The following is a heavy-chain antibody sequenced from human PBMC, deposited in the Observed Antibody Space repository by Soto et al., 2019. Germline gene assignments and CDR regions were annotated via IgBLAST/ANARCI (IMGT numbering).Heavy chain of an antibody. CDR2: IDHSGST. Sequence: SETLSLTCAVYGGSLIGYSWHWVRQPPGKGLEWIGEIDHSGSTKYNPSLKNRVTFSVDTSKNQFSLNLTSVTASDTALYYCARGFPVYSYYYLDVWAKGTTVTVSS. V-gene: IGHV4-34*01. CDR1: GGSLIGYS. J-gene: IGHJ6*03. CDR3: ARGFPVYSYYYLDV. D-gene: IGHD4-17*01.